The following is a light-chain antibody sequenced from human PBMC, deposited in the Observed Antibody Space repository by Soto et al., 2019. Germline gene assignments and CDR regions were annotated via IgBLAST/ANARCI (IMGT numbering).Light chain of an antibody. J-gene: IGKJ4*01. CDR2: GAP. CDR1: QSVSSSN. V-gene: IGKV3-20*01. Sequence: EIVLTQSPGTLSLSPGERATLSCRASQSVSSSNLAWYQQQPDQAPSLLIHGAPSTATGIPDRFSGSGSGADFTITISRLEPEDCAVYYCQQYESSPLTFGGGTWVEIK. CDR3: QQYESSPLT.